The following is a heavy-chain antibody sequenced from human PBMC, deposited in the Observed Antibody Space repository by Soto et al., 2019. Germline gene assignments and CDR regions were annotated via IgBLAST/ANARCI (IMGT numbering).Heavy chain of an antibody. D-gene: IGHD3-10*01. CDR2: IYYGGSS. J-gene: IGHJ5*02. V-gene: IGHV4-59*12. Sequence: SETLSLTCIMSDGSFSPNYWSWIRQPPGKALEWVGYIYYGGSSSYNPSLKSRATISVDTSKNQFSLKLSSVTAADTAVYYCARAAATMVRGNWFDPWGQGTLVTVSS. CDR1: DGSFSPNY. CDR3: ARAAATMVRGNWFDP.